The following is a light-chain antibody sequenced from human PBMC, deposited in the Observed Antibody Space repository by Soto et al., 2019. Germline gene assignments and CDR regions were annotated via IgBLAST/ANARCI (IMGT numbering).Light chain of an antibody. J-gene: IGKJ1*01. CDR3: QQYKSYET. CDR2: DAS. CDR1: QRISSW. Sequence: DIQMTQSPSTLSASVGDRVTITCRASQRISSWLAWYQQKPGKAPKLLIYDASSLENGVPSRFSGSGSGTEFTLTISSLQPDDFATYYCQQYKSYETFGQGTKVDIK. V-gene: IGKV1-5*01.